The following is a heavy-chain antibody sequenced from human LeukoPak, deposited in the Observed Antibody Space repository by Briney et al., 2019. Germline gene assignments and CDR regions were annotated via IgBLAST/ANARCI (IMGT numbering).Heavy chain of an antibody. Sequence: PSETPSLTCAVYGGSFSGYYWSWIRQPPGKGLEWIGEINHSGSTNYNPSLKSRVTISVDTSKNQFSLKLSSVTAADTAVYYCARGYIDSSSWGARGWFDPWGQGTLVTVSS. CDR2: INHSGST. CDR3: ARGYIDSSSWGARGWFDP. CDR1: GGSFSGYY. D-gene: IGHD6-13*01. V-gene: IGHV4-34*01. J-gene: IGHJ5*02.